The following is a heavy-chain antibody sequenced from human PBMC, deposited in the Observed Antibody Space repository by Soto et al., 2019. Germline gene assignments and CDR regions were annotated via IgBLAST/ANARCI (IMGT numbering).Heavy chain of an antibody. V-gene: IGHV5-51*01. D-gene: IGHD2-15*01. CDR1: GYSFVSQW. CDR3: ARLDIVVVVAATSHAFDI. CDR2: IYPGDSDT. Sequence: GESLKISCQGSGYSFVSQWIGWVRQMPGKGLEWVGIIYPGDSDTRYSPSFQGQVTISADESISTAYLQWSSLKASDTAMYYCARLDIVVVVAATSHAFDIWGQGTMVTVSS. J-gene: IGHJ3*02.